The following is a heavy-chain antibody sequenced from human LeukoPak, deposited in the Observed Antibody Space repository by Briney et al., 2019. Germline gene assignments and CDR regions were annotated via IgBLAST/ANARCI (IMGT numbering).Heavy chain of an antibody. Sequence: ASVKVSCKASGGTFSSYAISWVRQAPGQGLEWMGGIIPIFGTANYAQKFRGRVTITTDESTSTAYMELSSLRSEDTAVYYCASSGDVVPAAIVPVPAVYYYMDVWGKGTTVTVSS. D-gene: IGHD2-2*01. CDR3: ASSGDVVPAAIVPVPAVYYYMDV. J-gene: IGHJ6*03. CDR1: GGTFSSYA. CDR2: IIPIFGTA. V-gene: IGHV1-69*05.